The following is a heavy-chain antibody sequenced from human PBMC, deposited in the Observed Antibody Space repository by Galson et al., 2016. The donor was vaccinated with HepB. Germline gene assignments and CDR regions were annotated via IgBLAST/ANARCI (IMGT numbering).Heavy chain of an antibody. CDR2: IITIFGTE. D-gene: IGHD3-10*01. Sequence: SVKVSCTASGGTFSSYAFIWVRQAPGQGLEWMGGIITIFGTESYAQTFQGRVMITADELTRPAYMELSSLRAEDTALYYCARDGSGSFPRGYGMDVWGQGTTVTVSS. CDR3: ARDGSGSFPRGYGMDV. CDR1: GGTFSSYA. J-gene: IGHJ6*02. V-gene: IGHV1-69*13.